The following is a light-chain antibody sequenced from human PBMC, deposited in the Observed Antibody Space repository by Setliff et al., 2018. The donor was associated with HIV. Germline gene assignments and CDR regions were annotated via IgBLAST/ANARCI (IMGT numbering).Light chain of an antibody. J-gene: IGLJ1*01. V-gene: IGLV2-23*01. CDR3: CSYFAGSHYV. Sequence: QSALAQPASVSGSPGQSITISCTGTSSDLGSYHLVSWYQHHPGKAPKLMIYEGSQRPSWVSTRFSGSTSGDTASLTIAGLQAEDEADYYCCSYFAGSHYVFGTGTKVTV. CDR2: EGS. CDR1: SSDLGSYHL.